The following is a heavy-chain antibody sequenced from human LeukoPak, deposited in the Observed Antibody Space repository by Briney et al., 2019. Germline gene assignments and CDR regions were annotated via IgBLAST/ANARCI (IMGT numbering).Heavy chain of an antibody. CDR2: ISNDGSDK. CDR3: ARRPMATIFGLVWFDP. Sequence: GGSLRLSCAASGFTFSSYEMNWVRQAPGKGLEWVAVISNDGSDKYYADSVKGRFTISRDNSKNTLYLQMNSLRAEDTAVYYCARRPMATIFGLVWFDPWGQGTLVTVSS. J-gene: IGHJ5*02. CDR1: GFTFSSYE. V-gene: IGHV3-30*03. D-gene: IGHD5-24*01.